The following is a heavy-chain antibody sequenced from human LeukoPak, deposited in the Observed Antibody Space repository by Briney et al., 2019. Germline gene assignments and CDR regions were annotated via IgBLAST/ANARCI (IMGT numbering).Heavy chain of an antibody. D-gene: IGHD6-19*01. CDR1: GFSFSNYG. V-gene: IGHV3-30*18. CDR2: ISYDGSNK. J-gene: IGHJ6*02. CDR3: VKDSSGWYWNGMDV. Sequence: PGGSLRLSCAATGFSFSNYGMHGVRQAPGKGLEWVAVISYDGSNKDYADSVKGRFTISRDNSKNTQYLQMNSLRVEDTAVYFCVKDSSGWYWNGMDVWGQGTTVTVSS.